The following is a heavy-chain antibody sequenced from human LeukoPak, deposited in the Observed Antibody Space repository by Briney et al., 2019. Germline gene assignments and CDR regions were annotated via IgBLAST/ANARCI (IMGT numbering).Heavy chain of an antibody. V-gene: IGHV1-3*01. CDR3: ARGPVEAVFGVSTED. J-gene: IGHJ6*02. CDR1: GYTFTSYA. CDR2: INAGNGNT. D-gene: IGHD3-10*02. Sequence: ASVKVSCKASGYTFTSYAMHWVRQAPGQRLEWMRWINAGNGNTKYSQKFQGRVSMTRDTSISTAYMELSSLRSEDTAVYYCARGPVEAVFGVSTEDWGQGTTVTVSS.